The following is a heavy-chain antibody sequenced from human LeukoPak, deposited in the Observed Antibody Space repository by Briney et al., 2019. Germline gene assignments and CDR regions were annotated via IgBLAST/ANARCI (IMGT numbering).Heavy chain of an antibody. CDR2: ISGSGGST. V-gene: IGHV3-23*01. CDR3: AKWVTGGGWNDQGDAFDI. D-gene: IGHD1-1*01. CDR1: GFTFSSYS. J-gene: IGHJ3*02. Sequence: GGSLRLSCAASGFTFSSYSMNWVRQAPGKGLEWVSDISGSGGSTHYADSVKGRFTISRDNSKNTLYLQMNSLRAEDTAVYYCAKWVTGGGWNDQGDAFDIWGQGTMVTVSS.